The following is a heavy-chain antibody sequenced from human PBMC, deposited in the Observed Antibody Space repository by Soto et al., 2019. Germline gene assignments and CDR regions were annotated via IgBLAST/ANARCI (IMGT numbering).Heavy chain of an antibody. Sequence: PSETLSLTCTVSGGPMKSSSYYWGWIRQPPGKGLEWIGSIYYDGSTYYNTSLKSRVTISVDTSRNQFSLILNSVTAADTAVYYCARDGSSGWGRRLHNHFDFWGQGTLVTVSS. V-gene: IGHV4-39*07. CDR3: ARDGSSGWGRRLHNHFDF. CDR1: GGPMKSSSYY. CDR2: IYYDGST. D-gene: IGHD6-19*01. J-gene: IGHJ4*02.